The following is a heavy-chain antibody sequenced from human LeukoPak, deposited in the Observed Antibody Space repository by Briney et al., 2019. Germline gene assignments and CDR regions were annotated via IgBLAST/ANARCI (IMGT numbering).Heavy chain of an antibody. CDR3: VKDRGGYSYGFDY. CDR2: ISSNGGST. J-gene: IGHJ4*02. D-gene: IGHD5-18*01. V-gene: IGHV3-64D*06. Sequence: TGGSLRLSCLASGFTFSSYAMHWVRQAPGKGLEYVSAISSNGGSTYYADSVKGRFTISRDNSKNTLYLQMSSLRAEDTAVYYCVKDRGGYSYGFDYWGQGTLVTVSS. CDR1: GFTFSSYA.